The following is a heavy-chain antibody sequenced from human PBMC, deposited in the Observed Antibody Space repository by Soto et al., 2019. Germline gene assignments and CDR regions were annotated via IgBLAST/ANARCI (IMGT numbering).Heavy chain of an antibody. CDR3: ATTPLVYSGYVWFDP. J-gene: IGHJ5*02. CDR1: GFTFSSYA. V-gene: IGHV3-23*01. CDR2: ISGSGGST. D-gene: IGHD5-12*01. Sequence: GGSLSLSCAASGFTFSSYAMSCVRQAPGKGLEWVSAISGSGGSTYYAGSVKGRFTISRDNAKNSLYLQMNSLRAEDTVVYYCATTPLVYSGYVWFDPWGQGTLVTVSS.